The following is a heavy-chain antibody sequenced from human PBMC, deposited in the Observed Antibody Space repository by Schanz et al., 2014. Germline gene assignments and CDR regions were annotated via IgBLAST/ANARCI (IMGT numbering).Heavy chain of an antibody. Sequence: DVQLLESGGGLVQPGGSLRLSCAASGFTFNSYAMTWVRQAPGKGLEWVSSISHSGGSKYYADSVKGRFTVSRDNARNSLYLHMNTRVAEDTAVYYCARGGDRFYHNYYMDVWGKGTTVTVSS. CDR3: ARGGDRFYHNYYMDV. D-gene: IGHD4-17*01. CDR1: GFTFNSYA. V-gene: IGHV3-23*01. J-gene: IGHJ6*03. CDR2: ISHSGGSK.